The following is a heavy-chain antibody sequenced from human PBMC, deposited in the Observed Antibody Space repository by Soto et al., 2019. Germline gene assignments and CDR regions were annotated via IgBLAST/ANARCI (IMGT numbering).Heavy chain of an antibody. CDR1: GGTFSSYT. D-gene: IGHD5-18*01. V-gene: IGHV1-69*02. CDR2: IIPILGIA. CDR3: ARVGNWKRYSYGHRAFDS. Sequence: QVQLVQSGAEVKKPGSSVKVSCKASGGTFSSYTISWVRQAPGQGLEWMGRIIPILGIANYAQKFQGRVTITADKSTSTAYMELSSLRSEDTAVYYCARVGNWKRYSYGHRAFDSWGQGTMVTVSS. J-gene: IGHJ3*02.